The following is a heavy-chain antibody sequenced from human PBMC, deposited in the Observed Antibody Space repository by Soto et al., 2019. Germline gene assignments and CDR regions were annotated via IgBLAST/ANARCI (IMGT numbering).Heavy chain of an antibody. CDR3: PPFDGVIGWLIDH. CDR1: GFTFSDYY. CDR2: ISSSSSYT. Sequence: GGSLRLACAASGFTFSDYYMSWIRQAPGKGLEWVSYISSSSSYTNYADSVKGRLTISRDNAKNSLYLQMNSLRAEDTAVYYCPPFDGVIGWLIDHSGQGTLDTVSS. V-gene: IGHV3-11*06. D-gene: IGHD3-22*01. J-gene: IGHJ4*02.